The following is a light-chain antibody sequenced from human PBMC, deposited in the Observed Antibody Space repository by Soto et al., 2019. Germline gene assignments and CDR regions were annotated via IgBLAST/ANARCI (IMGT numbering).Light chain of an antibody. CDR3: QQYNVWPQT. CDR1: QSVSSN. J-gene: IGKJ1*01. V-gene: IGKV3-15*01. Sequence: EMVMTQSPATLSVSPGERATLSCRASQSVSSNLAWYQQKPGQAPRLLIYRASTRATGIPARFSGSGSGTEFTLTISSLQSEDFAVYYCQQYNVWPQTFGQGTKVEIK. CDR2: RAS.